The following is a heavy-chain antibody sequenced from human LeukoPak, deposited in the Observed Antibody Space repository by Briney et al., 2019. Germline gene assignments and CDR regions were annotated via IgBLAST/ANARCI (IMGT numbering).Heavy chain of an antibody. D-gene: IGHD4-23*01. V-gene: IGHV3-23*01. J-gene: IGHJ4*02. CDR2: ISSTGDYI. CDR3: ARGNLNYGGNSNY. CDR1: GFTFSAYA. Sequence: GASLRLSCAASGFTFSAYAMNWVRQAPGKGLEWVSAISSTGDYIFYADSVKGRFTISRDNSKNTLYLQMNSLRAEDTAVYYCARGNLNYGGNSNYWGQGTLVTVSS.